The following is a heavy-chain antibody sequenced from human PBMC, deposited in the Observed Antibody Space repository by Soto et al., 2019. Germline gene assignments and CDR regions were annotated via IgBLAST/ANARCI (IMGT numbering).Heavy chain of an antibody. CDR1: GFTFSSYA. CDR2: ISGSGGST. D-gene: IGHD3-10*01. J-gene: IGHJ4*02. Sequence: GGSLRLSCAASGFTFSSYAMSWVRQAPGKGLEWVSAISGSGGSTYYADSVKGRFTISRDNSKNTLYLQMNSLRAEDTAVYYCAKDYYGSGSYYKVFDYWGQGTLVTVSS. CDR3: AKDYYGSGSYYKVFDY. V-gene: IGHV3-23*01.